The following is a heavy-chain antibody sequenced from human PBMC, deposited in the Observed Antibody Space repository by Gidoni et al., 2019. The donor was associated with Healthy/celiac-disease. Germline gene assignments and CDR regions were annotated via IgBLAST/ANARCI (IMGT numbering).Heavy chain of an antibody. CDR1: GWFFSGYY. CDR3: ARGFSSVYDSSGYYRSYYFDY. Sequence: QVQLQQWGAGLLKPSETLSLTCAVYGWFFSGYYWIGEITPSGSTNSNPSLKSRVTISVDTSKNQFSLKLSSVTAADTAVYYCARGFSSVYDSSGYYRSYYFDYWGQGTLVTVSS. D-gene: IGHD3-22*01. CDR2: ITPSGST. J-gene: IGHJ4*02. V-gene: IGHV4-34*01.